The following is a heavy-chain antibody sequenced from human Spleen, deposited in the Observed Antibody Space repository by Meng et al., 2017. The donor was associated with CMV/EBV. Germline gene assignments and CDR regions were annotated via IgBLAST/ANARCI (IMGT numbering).Heavy chain of an antibody. V-gene: IGHV1-69*04. J-gene: IGHJ5*01. CDR3: ARDFCSTSCYVIWFDP. D-gene: IGHD2-2*01. CDR2: IIPNLGIT. Sequence: SVKVSCKASGDIFSTYTISWVRQAPGQGLEWMGRIIPNLGITNYAQKFEGRVTITADKSTSTAYMELRSLRSDDTAVYYCARDFCSTSCYVIWFDPWGQGTLVTVSS. CDR1: GDIFSTYT.